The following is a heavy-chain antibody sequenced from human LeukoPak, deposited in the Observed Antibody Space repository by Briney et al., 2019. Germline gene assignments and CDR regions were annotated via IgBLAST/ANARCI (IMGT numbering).Heavy chain of an antibody. CDR2: ISWNGGST. CDR1: GFTFDDYG. J-gene: IGHJ4*02. D-gene: IGHD2-2*01. Sequence: GGSLRLSCAASGFTFDDYGMSWVRQAPGKGLEWVSGISWNGGSTGYADSVKGRFTISRDNAKNSLYLQMNSLRAEDTALYYCARDTCSSTSCYPEFDYWGQGTLVTVSS. V-gene: IGHV3-20*04. CDR3: ARDTCSSTSCYPEFDY.